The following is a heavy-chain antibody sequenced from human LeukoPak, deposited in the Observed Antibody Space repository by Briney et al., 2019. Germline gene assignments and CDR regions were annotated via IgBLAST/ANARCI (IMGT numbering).Heavy chain of an antibody. CDR2: INPSGGST. V-gene: IGHV1-46*01. D-gene: IGHD3-9*01. CDR1: GYTFTGYY. CDR3: ASAGILTGSRDAFDI. J-gene: IGHJ3*02. Sequence: ASVKVSCKASGYTFTGYYMHWVRQAPGQGLEWMGIINPSGGSTSYAQKFQGRVTMTRDTSTSTVYMELSSLRSEDTAVYYCASAGILTGSRDAFDIWGQGTMVTVSS.